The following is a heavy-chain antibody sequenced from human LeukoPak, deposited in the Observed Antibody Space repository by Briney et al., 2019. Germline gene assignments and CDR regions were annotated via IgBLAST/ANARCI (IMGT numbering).Heavy chain of an antibody. CDR1: RFTFSRYW. CDR2: IKEDGSEE. V-gene: IGHV3-7*03. J-gene: IGHJ4*02. D-gene: IGHD5-18*01. Sequence: GESLRLSCVDSRFTFSRYWMSWVRQAPGKGLEWAANIKEDGSEEYYVDSVTGRFTISRDNAKNSLYLQMNSLRAEDTAVYYCARVTRGYSYALDYWGQGTLVTVSS. CDR3: ARVTRGYSYALDY.